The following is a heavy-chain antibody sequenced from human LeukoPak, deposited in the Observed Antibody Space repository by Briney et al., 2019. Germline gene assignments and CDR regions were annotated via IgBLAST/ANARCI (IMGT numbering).Heavy chain of an antibody. D-gene: IGHD3-10*01. J-gene: IGHJ4*02. V-gene: IGHV1-2*06. CDR1: GYTFTGYY. Sequence: ASVKVSCKASGYTFTGYYMHWVRQATGQGLEWMGRINPNSGGTNHAQKFQGRVTMTRDTSISTAYMELSRLRSDDTAVYYCASPYGSGSSRSDYWGQGTLVTVSS. CDR2: INPNSGGT. CDR3: ASPYGSGSSRSDY.